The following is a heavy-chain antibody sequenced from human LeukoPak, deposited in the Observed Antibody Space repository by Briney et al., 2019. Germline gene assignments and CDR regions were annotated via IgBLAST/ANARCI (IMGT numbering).Heavy chain of an antibody. J-gene: IGHJ2*01. V-gene: IGHV3-33*01. D-gene: IGHD7-27*01. CDR1: EFTFSSYG. CDR2: IWYDGSNK. Sequence: AASEFTFSSYGMHWVRQAPGKGLEWVAVIWYDGSNKYYADSVKGRFTISRDNSKTTLYLQMNSLRAEDTAVYYCTRGLGLWYFDLWGRGTLVTVSS. CDR3: TRGLGLWYFDL.